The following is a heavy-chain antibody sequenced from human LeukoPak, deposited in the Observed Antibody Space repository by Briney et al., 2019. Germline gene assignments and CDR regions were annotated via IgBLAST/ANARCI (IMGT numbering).Heavy chain of an antibody. Sequence: ASVKVSCKASGYTFSKYGISWVRQAPGQGLEWMGWISGYNAYTHYAQKLQGRVTMTTDTSTSTAYMELRSLRSDDTAVYYCARDRRLDYQLPADNWGQGTLVTVSS. CDR1: GYTFSKYG. V-gene: IGHV1-18*01. CDR2: ISGYNAYT. CDR3: ARDRRLDYQLPADN. D-gene: IGHD2-2*01. J-gene: IGHJ4*02.